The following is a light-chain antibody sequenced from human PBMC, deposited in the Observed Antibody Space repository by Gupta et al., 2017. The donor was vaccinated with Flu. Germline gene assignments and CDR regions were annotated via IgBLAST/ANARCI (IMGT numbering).Light chain of an antibody. Sequence: SPSSLSASVGDRVTITCRASQSITTYLNWYQQKPGKAPKLLIYGASTLQSGVPSRFSGSGSGTDFTLTISSLQPEDFAAYYCQQSYSIPHFGGGTKVEIK. CDR2: GAS. CDR3: QQSYSIPH. J-gene: IGKJ4*01. CDR1: QSITTY. V-gene: IGKV1-39*01.